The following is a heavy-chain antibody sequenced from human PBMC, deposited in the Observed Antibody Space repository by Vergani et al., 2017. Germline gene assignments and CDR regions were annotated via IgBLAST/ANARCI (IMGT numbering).Heavy chain of an antibody. CDR2: ISYDGSNK. Sequence: QVQLVESGGGVVQPGRSLRLSCAASGFTFSSYGMHWVRQAPGKGLEWVAVISYDGSNKYYADSVKGRFTISRDNSKNTLYLQMNSLRAEDTAVYYCTRQNDGAFDYWGQGTLVTVSS. D-gene: IGHD4/OR15-4a*01. V-gene: IGHV3-30*03. J-gene: IGHJ4*02. CDR1: GFTFSSYG. CDR3: TRQNDGAFDY.